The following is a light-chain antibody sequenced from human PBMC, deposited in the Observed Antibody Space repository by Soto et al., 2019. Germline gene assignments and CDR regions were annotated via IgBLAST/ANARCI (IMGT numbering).Light chain of an antibody. CDR2: DVT. CDR1: SSDVGGYDY. Sequence: QSALAQPASVSGSPGQSIAISCAGSSSDVGGYDYVSWYQQHPDKAPKLILYDVTNRPSGISFRFSGSKSGNTASLTISGLQPEDEADYYCRSYTSSATYVFATGTKLTVL. V-gene: IGLV2-14*03. CDR3: RSYTSSATYV. J-gene: IGLJ1*01.